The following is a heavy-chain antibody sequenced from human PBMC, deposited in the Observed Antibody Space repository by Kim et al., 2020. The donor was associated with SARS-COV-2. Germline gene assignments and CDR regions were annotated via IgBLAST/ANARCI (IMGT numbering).Heavy chain of an antibody. CDR3: ARERGGYDY. D-gene: IGHD1-26*01. Sequence: GTTTYYADSVKGRFTISSDNAKNSLLLQMNSLSAEDTAVYYCARERGGYDYWGQGTLVTVSS. V-gene: IGHV3-48*03. CDR2: GTTT. J-gene: IGHJ4*02.